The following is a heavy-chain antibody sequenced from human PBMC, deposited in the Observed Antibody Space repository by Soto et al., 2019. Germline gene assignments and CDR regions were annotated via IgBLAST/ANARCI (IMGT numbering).Heavy chain of an antibody. J-gene: IGHJ6*02. Sequence: SETLPLTCAISGGPFGGYYWSWIRQPPGKGLEWIGEINHSGSATYNPSLTSRVTISLDRSNNQFSLKMNSVTAADTAVYYCATEGGGRNYYSYGMDVWGRGTTVTVSS. V-gene: IGHV4-34*01. CDR2: INHSGSA. D-gene: IGHD3-16*01. CDR3: ATEGGGRNYYSYGMDV. CDR1: GGPFGGYY.